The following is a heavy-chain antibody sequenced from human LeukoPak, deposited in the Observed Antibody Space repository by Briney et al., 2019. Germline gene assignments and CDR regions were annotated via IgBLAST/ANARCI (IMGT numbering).Heavy chain of an antibody. J-gene: IGHJ4*02. CDR1: VGSISSYY. CDR2: IYTSGST. D-gene: IGHD1-26*01. V-gene: IGHV4-4*07. CDR3: SRVYSGRRLDY. Sequence: SETLSLTCTVSVGSISSYYWSWIRQPAGKGLEWIGRIYTSGSTNYNPSLKSRVTMSVDTSKNQFSLELSSVTAADTAVYYCSRVYSGRRLDYWGQGTLVTVSS.